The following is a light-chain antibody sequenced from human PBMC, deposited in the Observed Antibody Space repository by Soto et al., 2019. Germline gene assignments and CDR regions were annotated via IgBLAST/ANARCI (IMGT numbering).Light chain of an antibody. CDR1: QSLLHANAYNY. J-gene: IGKJ4*01. V-gene: IGKV2-28*01. CDR3: MQALQTPLT. CDR2: LGS. Sequence: DIVMTQSPLSLPVTPGEPASISCRSSQSLLHANAYNYLDWYLQKPGQSPQLLIYLGSNRASGVSDRFRGSGSGTDFTLNISRVEAEDVGVYYCMQALQTPLTFCGGTKVEI.